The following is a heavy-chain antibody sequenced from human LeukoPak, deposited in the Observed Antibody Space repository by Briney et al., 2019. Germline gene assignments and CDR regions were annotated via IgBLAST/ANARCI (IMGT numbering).Heavy chain of an antibody. D-gene: IGHD5-18*01. CDR1: GGSISSSSYY. CDR3: ARIGHAYGYIDY. J-gene: IGHJ4*02. V-gene: IGHV4-39*01. CDR2: IYYSGST. Sequence: SETLSLTCTVSGGSISSSSYYWGWIRQPPEKGLEWIGSIYYSGSTYYNPSLKSRVTISVDTSKNQFSLKLSSVTAADTAVYYCARIGHAYGYIDYWGQGTLVTVSS.